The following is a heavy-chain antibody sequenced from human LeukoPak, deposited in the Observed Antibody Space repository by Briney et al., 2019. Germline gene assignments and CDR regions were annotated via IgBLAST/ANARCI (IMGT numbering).Heavy chain of an antibody. CDR2: ISGSDGST. CDR3: AKGGIVVVVAATGRFDY. Sequence: GGSLRLSCAASGFTFSSYAMSWVRQAPGKGLEWVSAISGSDGSTYYADSVKGRFTISRDNSKNTLYLQMNSLRAEDTAVYYCAKGGIVVVVAATGRFDYWGQGTLVTVSS. CDR1: GFTFSSYA. V-gene: IGHV3-23*01. D-gene: IGHD2-15*01. J-gene: IGHJ4*02.